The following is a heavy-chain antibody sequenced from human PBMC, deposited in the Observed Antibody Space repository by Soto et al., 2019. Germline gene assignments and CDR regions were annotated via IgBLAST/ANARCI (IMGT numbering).Heavy chain of an antibody. CDR1: GYTFTNYG. CDR3: AKGRQYDSGGYFYDY. D-gene: IGHD3-22*01. Sequence: QVQLVQSGAEVKKPGASVKVSCKASGYTFTNYGIAWVRQAPGQGLEWMGWITTYSGNTHYAQKFQGRVTVTTDTSTNTASMELRSLTSDDTAIYYCAKGRQYDSGGYFYDYWGQGTLVTVSS. V-gene: IGHV1-18*04. J-gene: IGHJ4*02. CDR2: ITTYSGNT.